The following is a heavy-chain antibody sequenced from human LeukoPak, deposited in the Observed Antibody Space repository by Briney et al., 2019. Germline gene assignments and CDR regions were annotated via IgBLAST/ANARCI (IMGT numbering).Heavy chain of an antibody. Sequence: SETLSLTCTVSGASISSYYWSWIRQPPGKGLEWIGYVYYSGSTNNNPSLKSRVTISVDTSKNQFSLKLSSVTAADTAVYYCARDMNYGSGSYYRAPFDYWGQGTLVTVSS. V-gene: IGHV4-59*12. CDR1: GASISSYY. CDR2: VYYSGST. J-gene: IGHJ4*02. D-gene: IGHD3-10*01. CDR3: ARDMNYGSGSYYRAPFDY.